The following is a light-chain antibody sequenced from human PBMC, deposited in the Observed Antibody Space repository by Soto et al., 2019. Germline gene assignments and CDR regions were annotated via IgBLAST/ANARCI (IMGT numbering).Light chain of an antibody. CDR1: SSNLGAGYD. CDR2: GNN. V-gene: IGLV1-40*01. CDR3: QSYDGSLATSI. Sequence: QSVLTQPPSVSGTPGPRVSISCTGTSSNLGAGYDVHWYHQLPGAAPRLLIFGNNVRPSGVTDRFSGSKSGTSASLAITGRQAEDEAIYHCQSYDGSLATSIFGAGTQLTV. J-gene: IGLJ2*01.